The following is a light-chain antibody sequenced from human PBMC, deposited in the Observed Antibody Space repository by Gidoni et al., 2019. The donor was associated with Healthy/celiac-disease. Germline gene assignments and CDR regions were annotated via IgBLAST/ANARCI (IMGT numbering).Light chain of an antibody. CDR3: QQYYSTFLT. J-gene: IGKJ4*01. V-gene: IGKV4-1*01. Sequence: DIVMTQSPDSLAVSLGERATINCKSSQSVLYSSNNKNYLAWYQQKPGQPPKLLIYWASTREYGVPDRFSGSGSGTDFTLTISSLQAEDVAVYYCQQYYSTFLTFGGGTKVEIK. CDR2: WAS. CDR1: QSVLYSSNNKNY.